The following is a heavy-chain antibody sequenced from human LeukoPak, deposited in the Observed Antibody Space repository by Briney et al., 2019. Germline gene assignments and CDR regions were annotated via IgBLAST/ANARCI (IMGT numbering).Heavy chain of an antibody. Sequence: PGGSLRLSCTASGFTFGDYAMSWVRQAPGKGLEWVAFIRYDGSNKYYADSVKGRFTISRDNSKNTLYLQMNSLRAEDTAVYYCAKVGGAYGSGSYSYFDYWGQGTLVTVSS. CDR3: AKVGGAYGSGSYSYFDY. J-gene: IGHJ4*02. CDR1: GFTFGDYA. D-gene: IGHD3-10*01. CDR2: IRYDGSNK. V-gene: IGHV3-30*02.